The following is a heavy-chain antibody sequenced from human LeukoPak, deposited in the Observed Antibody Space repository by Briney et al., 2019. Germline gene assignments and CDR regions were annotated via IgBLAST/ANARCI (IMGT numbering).Heavy chain of an antibody. D-gene: IGHD7-27*01. V-gene: IGHV1-2*02. CDR1: GYTFTDNH. CDR2: ISPNSGGT. Sequence: ASVKVSCTAPGYTFTDNHMYWIRQAPGQGLECMGWISPNSGGTNYAQKFQGRITMTGDTSISTGYMELSSLRSDDTAVYYCARELGRNAFDVWGQGTMVTVSS. J-gene: IGHJ3*01. CDR3: ARELGRNAFDV.